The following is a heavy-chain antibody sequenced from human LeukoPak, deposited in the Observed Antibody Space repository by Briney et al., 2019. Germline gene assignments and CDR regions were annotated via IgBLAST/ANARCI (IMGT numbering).Heavy chain of an antibody. D-gene: IGHD3-22*01. V-gene: IGHV1-3*01. CDR3: ARGPTPSYDSSGYYGY. Sequence: ASVKVSCKASGYTFTSYAMRWVRQAPGQRLEWMGWINVGNGNTKYSQKFQGRVTITRDTSASTAYMELRSLRSDDTAVYYCARGPTPSYDSSGYYGYWGQGTLVTVSS. CDR2: INVGNGNT. J-gene: IGHJ4*02. CDR1: GYTFTSYA.